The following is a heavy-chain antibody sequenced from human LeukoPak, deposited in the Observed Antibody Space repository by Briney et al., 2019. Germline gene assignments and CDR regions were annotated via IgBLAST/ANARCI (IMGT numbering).Heavy chain of an antibody. Sequence: SGGSLRLSCAASGFTFSTYGMSWVRQAPGKGLEWVSVISDGGSMTNYAYSVKGRFTISRDNSKKPLYLQINILRADNASVYYCATRDTTPLNYFVQWGEGTLVTVSS. CDR3: ATRDTTPLNYFVQ. CDR2: ISDGGSMT. J-gene: IGHJ4*02. CDR1: GFTFSTYG. D-gene: IGHD1-14*01. V-gene: IGHV3-23*01.